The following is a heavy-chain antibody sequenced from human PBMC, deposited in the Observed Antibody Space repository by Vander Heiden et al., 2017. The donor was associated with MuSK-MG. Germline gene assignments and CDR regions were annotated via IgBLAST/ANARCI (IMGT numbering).Heavy chain of an antibody. CDR3: ARDGAKGGYYDILTVYYVYYYYYMDV. Sequence: QVQLVESGGGVVQPGRSLRLSCAASGFTFSSYAMHLVRQAPGKGLEWVAVISYDGSNKYYADSVKGRFTISRDKAKNTLYLQMNSLRAEDTAVYYCARDGAKGGYYDILTVYYVYYYYYMDVWGKGTTVTVSS. D-gene: IGHD3-9*01. CDR1: GFTFSSYA. J-gene: IGHJ6*03. V-gene: IGHV3-30-3*01. CDR2: ISYDGSNK.